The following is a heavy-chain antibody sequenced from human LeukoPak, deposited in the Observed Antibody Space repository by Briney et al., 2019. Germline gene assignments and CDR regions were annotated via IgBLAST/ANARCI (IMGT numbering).Heavy chain of an antibody. CDR1: GYIFTGYY. CDR2: INPNSGGT. Sequence: GASVKVSCKASGYIFTGYYMHWVRQAPGQGLEWMGWINPNSGGTNYAQKFQGRVTMTRDTSISTAYMELSRLRSDDTAVYYCARVAYSYGTNWFDPWGQGTLVTVSS. J-gene: IGHJ5*02. V-gene: IGHV1-2*02. CDR3: ARVAYSYGTNWFDP. D-gene: IGHD5-18*01.